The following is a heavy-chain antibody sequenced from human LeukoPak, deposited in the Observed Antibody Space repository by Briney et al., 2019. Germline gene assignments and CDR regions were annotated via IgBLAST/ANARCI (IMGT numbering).Heavy chain of an antibody. CDR3: ARGWYRGYERNAFDY. D-gene: IGHD5-12*01. V-gene: IGHV1-69*13. CDR1: GGTFSRYA. CDR2: IIPIFGTE. Sequence: ASVTVSCKASGGTFSRYAISWVRPAPGQGLAWMGGIIPIFGTEKYAQKLQGIVTITADESTSTAYMDLSSLRSEDTAVYYCARGWYRGYERNAFDYWGQGTLVTVSS. J-gene: IGHJ4*02.